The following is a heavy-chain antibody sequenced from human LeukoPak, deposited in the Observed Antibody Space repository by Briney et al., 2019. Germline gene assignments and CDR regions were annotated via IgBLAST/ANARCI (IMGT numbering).Heavy chain of an antibody. D-gene: IGHD3-22*01. J-gene: IGHJ4*02. Sequence: GGSLRLSCAASGFTFSSYSMNWVRQAPGKGLEWVSSISSSSSYIYYADSVKGRFTISRDNAKNSLYLQMNSLRAEDTAVYYCARDLEDYYDGSGYYDYWGQGTLVTVSS. V-gene: IGHV3-21*01. CDR1: GFTFSSYS. CDR2: ISSSSSYI. CDR3: ARDLEDYYDGSGYYDY.